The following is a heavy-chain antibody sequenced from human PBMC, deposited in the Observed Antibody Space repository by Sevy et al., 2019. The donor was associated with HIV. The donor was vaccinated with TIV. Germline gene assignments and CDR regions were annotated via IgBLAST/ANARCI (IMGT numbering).Heavy chain of an antibody. Sequence: GGSLRLSCAASGFTFSSYGMHWVRQAPGKGLEWVAVIWYDGSNKYYADSVKGRFTISRDNSKNTLYLQMNRLSAEAAAVYYCATQSDSSGYSWYFDLWGRGTLVTVSS. J-gene: IGHJ2*01. V-gene: IGHV3-33*01. CDR1: GFTFSSYG. CDR2: IWYDGSNK. D-gene: IGHD3-22*01. CDR3: ATQSDSSGYSWYFDL.